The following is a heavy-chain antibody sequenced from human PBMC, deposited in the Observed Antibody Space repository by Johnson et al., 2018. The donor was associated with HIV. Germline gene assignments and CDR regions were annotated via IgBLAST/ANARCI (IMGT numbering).Heavy chain of an antibody. CDR3: ARDRGYWDGLDI. J-gene: IGHJ3*02. V-gene: IGHV3-30-3*01. Sequence: QVQLVESGGGLVQPGGSLRLSCAASGFTFSSYAMHWVRQAPGKGLEWVAVISYDGSNKSYGDSVKGRFTISRDNSKNTLYLQMNSLRAEDTAVYYCARDRGYWDGLDIWGQGTMVTVSS. CDR2: ISYDGSNK. CDR1: GFTFSSYA. D-gene: IGHD3-22*01.